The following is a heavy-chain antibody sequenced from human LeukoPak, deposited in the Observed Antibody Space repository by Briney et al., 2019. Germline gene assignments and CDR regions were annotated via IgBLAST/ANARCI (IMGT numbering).Heavy chain of an antibody. V-gene: IGHV3-21*01. J-gene: IGHJ6*03. CDR3: TRRGSGKSFYYMDV. Sequence: PGGSLRLSCTTSGFTFVSHTMNWVRQAPGKGLEWVASISSTVPYIYYADSLEGRFTISRDNAENSVSLQMASLRVGDTAVYYCTRRGSGKSFYYMDVWGKGTTVTVS. D-gene: IGHD3-16*01. CDR2: ISSTVPYI. CDR1: GFTFVSHT.